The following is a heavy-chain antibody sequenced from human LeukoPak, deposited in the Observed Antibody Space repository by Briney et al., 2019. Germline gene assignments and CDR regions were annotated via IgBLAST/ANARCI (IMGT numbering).Heavy chain of an antibody. V-gene: IGHV4-34*01. CDR1: GGSFSGYY. D-gene: IGHD3-3*01. CDR3: ARRYDFWSGYPPPLDY. Sequence: SETLSLTCAVFGGSFSGYYWNWIRQLPGKGLEWIGQINPSRNTNYNPSLKSRVTISVDTSKKQFSLKLSSVTAADTAVYYCARRYDFWSGYPPPLDYWGQGTLVTVSS. J-gene: IGHJ4*02. CDR2: INPSRNT.